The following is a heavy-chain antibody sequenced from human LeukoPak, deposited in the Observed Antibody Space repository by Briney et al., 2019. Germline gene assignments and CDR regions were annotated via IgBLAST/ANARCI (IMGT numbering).Heavy chain of an antibody. Sequence: KSSETLSLTCTVSGGSISGSSYYWGWIRQPPGKGLEWIGSIYYSGSTYYNPSLKSRVTISVDTSKNQFSLKLSSVTAADTAVYYCARDPLSLTNDYWGQGTLVTVSS. D-gene: IGHD2/OR15-2a*01. CDR1: GGSISGSSYY. J-gene: IGHJ4*02. V-gene: IGHV4-39*07. CDR2: IYYSGST. CDR3: ARDPLSLTNDY.